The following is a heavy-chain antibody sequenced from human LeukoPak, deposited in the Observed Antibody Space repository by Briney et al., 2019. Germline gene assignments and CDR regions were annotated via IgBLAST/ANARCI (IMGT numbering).Heavy chain of an antibody. CDR2: IYYSGST. V-gene: IGHV4-59*01. CDR1: GGSISSYY. J-gene: IGHJ4*02. D-gene: IGHD5-12*01. Sequence: SETLSLTCTVSGGSISSYYWSWIRQPPGKGLEWIGYIYYSGSTNYNPSLKSRVTISVDISKNQFSLKLTSVTAADTAVYYCARGGNSGYDYPFDYWGQGTLVTVSS. CDR3: ARGGNSGYDYPFDY.